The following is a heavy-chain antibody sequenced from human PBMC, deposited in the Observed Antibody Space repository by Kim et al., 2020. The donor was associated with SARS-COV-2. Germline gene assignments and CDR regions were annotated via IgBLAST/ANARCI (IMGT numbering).Heavy chain of an antibody. CDR3: ARGKFFEY. V-gene: IGHV6-1*01. Sequence: SQTLSLTCAVSGDSVSRYIWTWIRQSPSRGLELLGRTYYTSKLYNDYAPSPKSRITIKPDTSKNQVSLQLNSVTPEDTAVYFCARGKFFEYWGQGTLVTVSS. CDR1: GDSVSRYI. J-gene: IGHJ4*02. CDR2: TYYTSKLYN.